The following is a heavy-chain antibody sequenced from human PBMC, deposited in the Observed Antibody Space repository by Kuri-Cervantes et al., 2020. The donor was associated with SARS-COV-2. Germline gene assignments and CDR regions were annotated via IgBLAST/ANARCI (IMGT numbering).Heavy chain of an antibody. CDR2: VKTNSGNT. CDR3: YCAPKEGFDS. J-gene: IGHJ4*02. V-gene: IGHV1-8*02. D-gene: IGHD2-21*01. CDR1: GYRFTDYG. Sequence: ASVKVSCKASGYRFTDYGISWVRQATGQGLEWMGMVKTNSGNTLYAQFFQGRVTMTRDISTSTVYMELSSLTSEDTAIYYCYCAPKEGFDSWGQGTLVTVSS.